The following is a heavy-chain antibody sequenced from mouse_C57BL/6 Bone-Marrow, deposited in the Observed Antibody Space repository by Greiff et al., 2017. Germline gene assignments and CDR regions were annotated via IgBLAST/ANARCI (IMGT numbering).Heavy chain of an antibody. Sequence: QVQLQQSGAELVRPGASVKLSCKASGYTFTDYYINWVKQRPGQGLEWIARIYPGSGNTYYNEKFKGKATLTAEKSSSTAYMQLSRLTSEDSAVDFGAKIPDCDGKAMDYWGQGTSVTVSA. D-gene: IGHD1-1*01. CDR3: AKIPDCDGKAMDY. V-gene: IGHV1-76*01. CDR1: GYTFTDYY. J-gene: IGHJ4*01. CDR2: IYPGSGNT.